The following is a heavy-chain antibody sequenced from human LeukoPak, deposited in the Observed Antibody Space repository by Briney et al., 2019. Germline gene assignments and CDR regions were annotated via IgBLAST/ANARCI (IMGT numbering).Heavy chain of an antibody. J-gene: IGHJ4*02. Sequence: GGSLRLSCAASGFTFSSYWMSWVRQAPGKGLEWVSYISSSSSTIYCADSVKGRFTISRDNAKNSLYLQMNSLRAEDTAVYYCATSGYSNIDYWGQGTLVTVSS. CDR3: ATSGYSNIDY. CDR2: ISSSSSTI. D-gene: IGHD4-11*01. CDR1: GFTFSSYW. V-gene: IGHV3-48*04.